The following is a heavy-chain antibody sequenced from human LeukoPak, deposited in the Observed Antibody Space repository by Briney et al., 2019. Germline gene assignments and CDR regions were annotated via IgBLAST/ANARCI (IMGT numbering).Heavy chain of an antibody. Sequence: SVKVSCKASGGTFSSYAISWVRQAPGQGLEWMGGTIPIFGTANYAQKFQGRVTITADESTSTAYMELSSLRSEDTAVYYCARGQRGLIVHEQGIFDYWGQGTLVTVSS. CDR1: GGTFSSYA. J-gene: IGHJ4*02. D-gene: IGHD3-16*01. V-gene: IGHV1-69*01. CDR3: ARGQRGLIVHEQGIFDY. CDR2: TIPIFGTA.